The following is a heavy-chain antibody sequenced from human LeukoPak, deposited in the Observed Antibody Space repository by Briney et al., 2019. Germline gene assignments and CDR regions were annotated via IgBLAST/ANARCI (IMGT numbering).Heavy chain of an antibody. D-gene: IGHD1-26*01. CDR3: AKGLGRARSGVPSGFDV. V-gene: IGHV3-23*01. J-gene: IGHJ3*01. CDR1: GFMFSSFA. CDR2: ISPTGATT. Sequence: GGSLRLSCATSGFMFSSFAMSWVRQAPGKGLEWVSGISPTGATTYDAKSVRGRFTISRDNSNNKLYLEMNSLRVDDTAIYYCAKGLGRARSGVPSGFDVWGHGTIVTVSS.